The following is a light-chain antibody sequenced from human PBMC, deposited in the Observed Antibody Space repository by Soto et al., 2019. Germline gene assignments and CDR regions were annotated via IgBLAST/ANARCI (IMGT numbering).Light chain of an antibody. CDR2: VAS. V-gene: IGKV3-15*01. CDR1: QSVSSN. CDR3: QQYNVWPLT. Sequence: EIVMTQSPATLSVSPGERATLSCRASQSVSSNLDWYQQKPGQTPKLLIYVASTRATGIPARFSGSGSWTEFTLTISSLQSEDFAVYYCQQYNVWPLTFGGGTKVEFK. J-gene: IGKJ4*01.